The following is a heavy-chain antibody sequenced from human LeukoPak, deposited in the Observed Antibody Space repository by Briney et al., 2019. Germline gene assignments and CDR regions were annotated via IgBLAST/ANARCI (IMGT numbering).Heavy chain of an antibody. J-gene: IGHJ5*02. D-gene: IGHD3-10*01. CDR3: ARAHGDTMVRGVNWFDP. Sequence: SETLSLTCTVSGGSISSGSYYWSWIRQPAGKGLEWIGRIYTSGSTNYNPSLKSRVTISVDTSKNQFSLKLSSVTAADTAVYYCARAHGDTMVRGVNWFDPWGQGTLVTVSS. CDR2: IYTSGST. V-gene: IGHV4-61*02. CDR1: GGSISSGSYY.